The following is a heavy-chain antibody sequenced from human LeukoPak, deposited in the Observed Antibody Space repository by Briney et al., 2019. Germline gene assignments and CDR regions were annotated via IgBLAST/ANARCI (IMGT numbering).Heavy chain of an antibody. J-gene: IGHJ4*02. D-gene: IGHD5-12*01. CDR3: ATGSEATLEEFYFDY. V-gene: IGHV1-24*01. Sequence: ASVTVSCKVTGDTLTELSIHWVRQAPGKGLEWMGGFDPEDGKTIYAQNFQGRVSMTEDASTDTAYMELSSLRSDDTAVYYCATGSEATLEEFYFDYWGQGTLVSVSS. CDR2: FDPEDGKT. CDR1: GDTLTELS.